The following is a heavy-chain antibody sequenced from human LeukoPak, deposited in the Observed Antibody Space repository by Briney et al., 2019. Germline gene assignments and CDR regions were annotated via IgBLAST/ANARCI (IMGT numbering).Heavy chain of an antibody. V-gene: IGHV4-39*01. J-gene: IGHJ3*02. CDR2: VYYSGDT. D-gene: IGHD5-24*01. Sequence: SETLSLTCTLSGGSTTTGNDYWGWVRQPPGKGLEWIGSVYYSGDTYYNPSLKSRVTISVDTSKNQFSLRLRSVTAADTAVYYCAREDGYNMDDAFDMWGQGTMVSVSS. CDR3: AREDGYNMDDAFDM. CDR1: GGSTTTGNDY.